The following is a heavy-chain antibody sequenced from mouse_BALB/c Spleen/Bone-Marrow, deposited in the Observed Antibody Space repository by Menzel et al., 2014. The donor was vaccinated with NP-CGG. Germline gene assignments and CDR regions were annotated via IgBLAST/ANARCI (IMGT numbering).Heavy chain of an antibody. Sequence: EVQRVESGGGPVQPGGSLRLSCATSGFTFTDYYMSWVRQPPGKALEWLGFIRNKAKGYTTDYSASVKGRFTISRDNSQRILYLQMNTLRAGDSATYYCARDENVGIYWYFDVWGAGTTVIVSS. CDR2: IRNKAKGYTT. CDR1: GFTFTDYY. V-gene: IGHV7-3*02. CDR3: ARDENVGIYWYFDV. J-gene: IGHJ1*01.